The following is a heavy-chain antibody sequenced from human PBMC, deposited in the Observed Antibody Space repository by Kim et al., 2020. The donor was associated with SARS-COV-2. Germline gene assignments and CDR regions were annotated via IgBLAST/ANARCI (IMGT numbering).Heavy chain of an antibody. CDR3: ARGNTETIDY. Sequence: ASVKVSCKTSGYTFTTRYLHWVRQAPGNGLEWMGRINHDSGVTDYAQRFQGRVTMTRDKSISTVYMELNSLKADDTVVYYCARGNTETIDYWGQGTLVTVSS. J-gene: IGHJ4*02. CDR1: GYTFTTRY. CDR2: INHDSGVT. V-gene: IGHV1-2*05.